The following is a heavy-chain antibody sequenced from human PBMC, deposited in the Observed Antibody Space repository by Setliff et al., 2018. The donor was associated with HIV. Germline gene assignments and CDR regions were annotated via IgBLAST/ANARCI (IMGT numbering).Heavy chain of an antibody. D-gene: IGHD5-18*01. CDR2: INGGNGKT. Sequence: ASVKVSCKTSGYIFTQYAVHWVRQAPGQRLEWMGWINGGNGKTKYSQKFQGRVTFTRDTSTTTAYMEVSSLRSEDTAVYYCARGVNTAKAEDFWGQGTLVTVSS. CDR1: GYIFTQYA. J-gene: IGHJ4*02. CDR3: ARGVNTAKAEDF. V-gene: IGHV1-3*01.